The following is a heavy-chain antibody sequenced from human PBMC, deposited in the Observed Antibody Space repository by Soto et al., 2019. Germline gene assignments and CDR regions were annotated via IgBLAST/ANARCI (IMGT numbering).Heavy chain of an antibody. J-gene: IGHJ4*02. V-gene: IGHV4-31*01. D-gene: IGHD5-12*01. Sequence: QVQLQESGPGLVKPSQTLSLTCTVSGGSISSGGYYWSWIRQHPGKGLEWIGYIYYSGSTYYNASRNSQVTISVDTSKNQFSLKLSTVTAADKAVYYGARFRDGYTFAYWGKGTVVTVSS. CDR1: GGSISSGGYY. CDR2: IYYSGST. CDR3: ARFRDGYTFAY.